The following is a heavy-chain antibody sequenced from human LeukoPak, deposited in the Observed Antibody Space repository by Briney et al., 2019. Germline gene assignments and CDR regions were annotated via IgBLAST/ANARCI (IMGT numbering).Heavy chain of an antibody. Sequence: GRSLRLSCVASGFTFSSYAMHWVRQAPGKGLEWVSFMSSSGSYIYYADSVKGRFTISRDNAKNSLYLQMNSLRAEDTAVYYCARDLTTSMAYYFDCWGQGTLVTVSS. CDR2: MSSSGSYI. CDR3: ARDLTTSMAYYFDC. CDR1: GFTFSSYA. D-gene: IGHD5-18*01. J-gene: IGHJ4*02. V-gene: IGHV3-21*01.